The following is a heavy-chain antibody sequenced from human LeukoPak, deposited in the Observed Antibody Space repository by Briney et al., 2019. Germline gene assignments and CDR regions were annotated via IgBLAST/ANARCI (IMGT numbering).Heavy chain of an antibody. CDR3: VRDPPAAAGDY. CDR1: GYSITSDYY. V-gene: IGHV4-38-2*02. J-gene: IGHJ4*02. Sequence: SETLSLTCTVSGYSITSDYYWGWIRQPPGKGLEWIGSMFHSGSTYYNPSLKSRITISLDPSKNQFSLKLSSVTAADTAVYYCVRDPPAAAGDYWGQGILVTVSS. CDR2: MFHSGST. D-gene: IGHD6-13*01.